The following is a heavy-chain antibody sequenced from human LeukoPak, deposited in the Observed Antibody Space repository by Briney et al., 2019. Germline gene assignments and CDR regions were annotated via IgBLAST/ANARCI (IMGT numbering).Heavy chain of an antibody. J-gene: IGHJ4*02. CDR1: GFTFSRFW. D-gene: IGHD1-26*01. CDR3: ATDQSIAGPTTADY. CDR2: INTDASNT. V-gene: IGHV3-74*01. Sequence: PGGSLRLSCAASGFTFSRFWMHWVRQAPGNGLVWVSRINTDASNTIYADSVKGRFTISRDNAKNTLYLQMNSLRAEDTAVYYCATDQSIAGPTTADYWGQGTLVTVSS.